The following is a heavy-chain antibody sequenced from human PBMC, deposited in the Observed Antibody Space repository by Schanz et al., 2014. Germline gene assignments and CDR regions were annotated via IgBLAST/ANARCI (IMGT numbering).Heavy chain of an antibody. D-gene: IGHD4-17*01. V-gene: IGHV3-33*01. CDR1: GFTFSSYG. J-gene: IGHJ4*02. CDR2: IWYDGSKK. Sequence: QVQLVESGGGVVQPGRSLRLSCAASGFTFSSYGMHWVRQAPGKGLEWVAVIWYDGSKKYYADSVKGRFTTSRDNSKTTMYLQMNSLRAEYTAVYYCVRDTDYHFDYWGQGTLVTVSS. CDR3: VRDTDYHFDY.